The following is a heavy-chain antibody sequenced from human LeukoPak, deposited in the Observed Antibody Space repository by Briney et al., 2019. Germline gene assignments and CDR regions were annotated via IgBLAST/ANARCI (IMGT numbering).Heavy chain of an antibody. CDR3: ASASSSSLGDY. V-gene: IGHV4-30-2*01. CDR2: IYHSGST. D-gene: IGHD6-6*01. J-gene: IGHJ4*02. Sequence: SETLSLTCTVSGGSISSGGYYWRWLRQPPGKGLEWIGYIYHSGSTYYNPSLKSRVTISVDRSKNQFSLKLSSVTAADTAVYYCASASSSSLGDYWGQGTLVTVSS. CDR1: GGSISSGGYY.